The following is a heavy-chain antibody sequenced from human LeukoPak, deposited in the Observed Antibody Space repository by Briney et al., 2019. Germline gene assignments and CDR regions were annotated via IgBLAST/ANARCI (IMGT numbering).Heavy chain of an antibody. CDR1: GGSFSGYY. D-gene: IGHD6-13*01. V-gene: IGHV4-34*01. CDR2: INRSGST. J-gene: IGHJ6*02. Sequence: NSSETLSLTCDVSGGSFSGYYWSWIRQPPGKGLELLGEINRSGSTNYNPSLKSRVTISADTSTNQFSLKLSSVTAADTAVYYCARGPYGSSWSDYYYYGMDVWGQGTTVTVSS. CDR3: ARGPYGSSWSDYYYYGMDV.